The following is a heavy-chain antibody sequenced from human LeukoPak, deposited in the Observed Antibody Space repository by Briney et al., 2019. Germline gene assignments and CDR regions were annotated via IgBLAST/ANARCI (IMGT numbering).Heavy chain of an antibody. J-gene: IGHJ3*02. Sequence: SETLSLTCAVYGGSFSGYYWSWIRQPPGKGLEWIGEINHSGSTNYNPSLKSRVTISVDTSKNQFSLKLSSVTAADTAVYYCAREPNWGFDAFDIWGQGTMVTVSS. CDR3: AREPNWGFDAFDI. V-gene: IGHV4-34*01. CDR2: INHSGST. CDR1: GGSFSGYY. D-gene: IGHD7-27*01.